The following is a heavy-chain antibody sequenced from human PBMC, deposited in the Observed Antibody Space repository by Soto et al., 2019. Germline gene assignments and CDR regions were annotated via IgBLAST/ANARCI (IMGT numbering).Heavy chain of an antibody. CDR1: GGSISRSDFS. Sequence: SETLSLTCVVSGGSISRSDFSWTWIRQPPVKGLEWVGYIYRSGTTYYNPSLKSRVSISLDKSKNQFSLNLTSVTAADTAVYYCASGKAYYFFDLWGQGHLVTVSS. J-gene: IGHJ4*02. CDR2: IYRSGTT. V-gene: IGHV4-30-2*01. D-gene: IGHD3-10*01. CDR3: ASGKAYYFFDL.